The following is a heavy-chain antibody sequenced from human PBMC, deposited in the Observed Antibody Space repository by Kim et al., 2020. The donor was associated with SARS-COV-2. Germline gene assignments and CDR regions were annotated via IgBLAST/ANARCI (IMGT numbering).Heavy chain of an antibody. D-gene: IGHD3-10*01. CDR2: INPSGGST. CDR1: GYTFTSSH. J-gene: IGHJ5*02. CDR3: ARGTWGGGGWGYGSGQYNRFDP. Sequence: ASVKVSCKASGYTFTSSHKQWVRQAPGQGLEWVGIINPSGGSTTYAQKLQGRVTRTRDTSTGTVYMELSSLRSEDTALYYCARGTWGGGGWGYGSGQYNRFDPWGQGALVAVSS. V-gene: IGHV1-46*03.